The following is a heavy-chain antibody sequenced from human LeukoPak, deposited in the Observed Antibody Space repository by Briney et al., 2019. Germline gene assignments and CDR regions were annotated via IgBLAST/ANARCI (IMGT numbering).Heavy chain of an antibody. J-gene: IGHJ1*01. Sequence: ASVKVSCKASGYTFTSYGISWVRQAPGQGLEWMGWISAYNGNTNYAQKLQGRVTMTTDTSTSTVYMELSSLRSEDTAVYYCARALYDKYSSGWYPGYFQHWGQGTLVTVSS. V-gene: IGHV1-18*01. CDR3: ARALYDKYSSGWYPGYFQH. D-gene: IGHD6-19*01. CDR2: ISAYNGNT. CDR1: GYTFTSYG.